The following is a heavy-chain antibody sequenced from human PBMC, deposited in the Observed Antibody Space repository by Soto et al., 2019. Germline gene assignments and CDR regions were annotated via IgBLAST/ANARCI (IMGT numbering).Heavy chain of an antibody. Sequence: GGSLRLSCAASGFTVSSNYMSWVRQAPGKGLEWVSVIYSGGSTYYADSVKGRFTISRDNSKNTLYLQMNSLRAEDTAVYYCARDRIRDGYNLDGMDVWGQGTTVTGSS. D-gene: IGHD5-12*01. J-gene: IGHJ6*02. CDR1: GFTVSSNY. CDR3: ARDRIRDGYNLDGMDV. V-gene: IGHV3-53*01. CDR2: IYSGGST.